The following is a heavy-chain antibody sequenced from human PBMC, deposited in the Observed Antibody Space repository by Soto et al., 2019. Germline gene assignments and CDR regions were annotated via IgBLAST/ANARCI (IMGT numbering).Heavy chain of an antibody. D-gene: IGHD3-22*01. CDR2: ISGSGGST. CDR1: GFTFSSNA. Sequence: PGGSLRLSCAASGFTFSSNAMSWVRQAPGKGLEWVSAISGSGGSTYYADSVKGRFTISRDNSKNTLYLQMNSLRAEDTAVYYCAKLSMIVVAPFDYWGQGTLVTVSS. J-gene: IGHJ4*02. CDR3: AKLSMIVVAPFDY. V-gene: IGHV3-23*01.